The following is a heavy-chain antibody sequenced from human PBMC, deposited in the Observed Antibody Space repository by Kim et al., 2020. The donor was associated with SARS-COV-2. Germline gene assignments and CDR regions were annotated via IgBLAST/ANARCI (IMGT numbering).Heavy chain of an antibody. Sequence: GGSLRLSCAASGFTFSSYEMNWVRQAPGKGLEWVSYISSSGSTIYYADSVKGRFTISRDNAKNSLYLQMNSLRAEDTAVYYCARGLNLWFGESPQRFDPWGQGTLVTVSS. J-gene: IGHJ5*02. CDR3: ARGLNLWFGESPQRFDP. V-gene: IGHV3-48*03. CDR1: GFTFSSYE. CDR2: ISSSGSTI. D-gene: IGHD3-10*01.